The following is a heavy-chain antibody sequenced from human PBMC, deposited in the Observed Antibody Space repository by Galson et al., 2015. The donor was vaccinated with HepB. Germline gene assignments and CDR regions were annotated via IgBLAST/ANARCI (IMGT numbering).Heavy chain of an antibody. CDR3: ASYGHYYDGIGYYYFFDY. Sequence: SLRLSCAASGFTFSSYDMHWVRQPTGKGLEWVSGIGTAGDTYYRGSVKGRFTISRENAKNSLYLQMNSLRAADTAIYYCASYGHYYDGIGYYYFFDYWGQGTLVTVSS. V-gene: IGHV3-13*01. D-gene: IGHD3-22*01. J-gene: IGHJ4*02. CDR1: GFTFSSYD. CDR2: IGTAGDT.